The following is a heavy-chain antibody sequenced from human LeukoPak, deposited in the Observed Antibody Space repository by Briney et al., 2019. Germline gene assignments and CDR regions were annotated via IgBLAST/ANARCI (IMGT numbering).Heavy chain of an antibody. CDR2: IHYTGRT. D-gene: IGHD3-22*01. J-gene: IGHJ4*02. Sequence: PSETLSLTCTISRGSISTYYWSWIRQTPGTTLEWIGNIHYTGRTRYNPSLESRVTMSLDTPKIEFSLRLTSMTAADSAVYYCARGRPDPQNSDYWDYWGQGILVTVSS. CDR1: RGSISTYY. V-gene: IGHV4-59*13. CDR3: ARGRPDPQNSDYWDY.